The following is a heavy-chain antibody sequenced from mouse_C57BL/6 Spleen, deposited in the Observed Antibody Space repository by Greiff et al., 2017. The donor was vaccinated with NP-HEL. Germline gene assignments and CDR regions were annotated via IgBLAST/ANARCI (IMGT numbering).Heavy chain of an antibody. D-gene: IGHD2-4*01. CDR1: GYTFTDYE. CDR3: TRDGSYYDYRFDY. Sequence: VQLQQSGAELVRPGASVTLSCKASGYTFTDYEMHWVKQTPVHGLEWIGAIDPETGGTAYNQKFKGKAILTADKSSSTAYMELRSLTSEDSAVYYCTRDGSYYDYRFDYWGQGTTLTVSS. CDR2: IDPETGGT. J-gene: IGHJ2*01. V-gene: IGHV1-15*01.